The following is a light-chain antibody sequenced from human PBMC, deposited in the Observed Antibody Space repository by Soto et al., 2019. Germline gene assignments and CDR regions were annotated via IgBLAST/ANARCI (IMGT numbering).Light chain of an antibody. V-gene: IGKV3-15*01. CDR2: GAS. CDR1: QSVSSD. J-gene: IGKJ3*01. Sequence: IVMTQSPATLSVSPGERATLSCRASQSVSSDLAWYQQKPGQAPRLLIYGASTRATGIPARFSGSGSGTEFPLTISSLQSEDFADYYCQHYNNWPFTFGPGTKVDIK. CDR3: QHYNNWPFT.